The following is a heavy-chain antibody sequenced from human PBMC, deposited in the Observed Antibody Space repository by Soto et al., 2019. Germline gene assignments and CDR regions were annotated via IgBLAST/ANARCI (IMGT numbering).Heavy chain of an antibody. J-gene: IGHJ4*02. Sequence: PGGSLRLSCAASGFTFTNYAMTWVRQAPGRGLEWVSSISGSGETTYYADAVEGRFTISRDNSKNTLYLQMNRLRAEDTALYYCAKVKTWTHLDFWGQGTLVTVSS. CDR2: ISGSGETT. V-gene: IGHV3-23*01. CDR1: GFTFTNYA. D-gene: IGHD5-12*01. CDR3: AKVKTWTHLDF.